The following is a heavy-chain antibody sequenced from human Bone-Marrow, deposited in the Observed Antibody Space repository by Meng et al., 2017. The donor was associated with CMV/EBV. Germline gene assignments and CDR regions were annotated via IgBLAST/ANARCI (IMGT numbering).Heavy chain of an antibody. CDR3: ARGERGYRYGFYYYYGMDV. D-gene: IGHD5-18*01. J-gene: IGHJ6*02. CDR2: IKQDGSEK. CDR1: GFTFSSYW. V-gene: IGHV3-7*01. Sequence: GGSLRLSCAASGFTFSSYWMSWVRQAPGKGLEWVANIKQDGSEKYYVDSVKGRFTISRDNAKNSLYLQMNSLRAEDTAVYYCARGERGYRYGFYYYYGMDVWGQGTTVTVSS.